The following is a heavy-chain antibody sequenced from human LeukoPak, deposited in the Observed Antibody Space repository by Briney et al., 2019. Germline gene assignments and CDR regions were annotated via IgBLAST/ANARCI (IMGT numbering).Heavy chain of an antibody. Sequence: SETLSLTCAVYGGSFSGYYWSWIRQPPGEGLEWIGEINHSGSTNYNPSLKSRVTISVDTSKNQFSLKLSSATAADTAVYYCARGSMEDTHWGQGTLVTVSS. CDR1: GGSFSGYY. V-gene: IGHV4-34*01. CDR3: ARGSMEDTH. CDR2: INHSGST. D-gene: IGHD6-6*01. J-gene: IGHJ4*02.